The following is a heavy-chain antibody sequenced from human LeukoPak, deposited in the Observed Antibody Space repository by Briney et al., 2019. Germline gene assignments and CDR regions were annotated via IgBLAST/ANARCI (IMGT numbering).Heavy chain of an antibody. Sequence: GGSLRLSCAASGFTFSSCEMNWVRQAPGKGLEWVSYISSSGNNLYYADSVEGRFTISRDNAKNSLYLQMNSLRAEDTAVYYCARALFGYIFWGQGTLVTVSS. CDR2: ISSSGNNL. J-gene: IGHJ4*02. CDR3: ARALFGYIF. CDR1: GFTFSSCE. V-gene: IGHV3-48*03. D-gene: IGHD5-18*01.